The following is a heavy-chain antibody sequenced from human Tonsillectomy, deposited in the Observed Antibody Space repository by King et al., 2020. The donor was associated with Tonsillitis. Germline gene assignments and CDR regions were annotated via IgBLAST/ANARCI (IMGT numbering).Heavy chain of an antibody. V-gene: IGHV3-7*01. CDR3: ARDWSPDYDILTGYPY. J-gene: IGHJ4*02. D-gene: IGHD3-9*01. Sequence: VQLVESGGGLVQPGGSLRLSCAASGFTFSSYWMSWGRQAPGKGLEGVANIKQDGSEKYYVDSVKGRFTISRDNAKNSLYLQMNSLRAEDTAVYYCARDWSPDYDILTGYPYWGQGTLVTVSS. CDR2: IKQDGSEK. CDR1: GFTFSSYW.